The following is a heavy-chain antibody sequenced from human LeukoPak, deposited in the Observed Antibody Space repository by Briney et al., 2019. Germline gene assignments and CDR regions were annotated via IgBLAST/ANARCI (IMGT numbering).Heavy chain of an antibody. CDR2: ISYDGSNN. CDR3: AKDLDWWLVRYYYGMDV. D-gene: IGHD6-19*01. Sequence: GGSLRLSCAASGFTFSSYGMHWVRQAPGKGLEWVAVISYDGSNNYYADSVKGRFTISRDNSKNTLYLQMNSLRAEDTAVYYCAKDLDWWLVRYYYGMDVWGQGTTVTVSS. V-gene: IGHV3-30*18. J-gene: IGHJ6*02. CDR1: GFTFSSYG.